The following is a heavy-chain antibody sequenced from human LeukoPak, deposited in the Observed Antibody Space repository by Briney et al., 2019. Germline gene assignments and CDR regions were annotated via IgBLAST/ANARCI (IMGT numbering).Heavy chain of an antibody. CDR1: GLTFSDDY. Sequence: GRSLRLSCAAAGLTFSDDYMSWSRQAPGKGLEWVSGISSSGSTVYYAVYGKGRVTISRDNAKNSLYLQMNSLRTEDTAVYYCASLDYPFDYWGQGTLVTVSS. D-gene: IGHD4-11*01. J-gene: IGHJ4*02. CDR2: ISSSGSTV. CDR3: ASLDYPFDY. V-gene: IGHV3-11*01.